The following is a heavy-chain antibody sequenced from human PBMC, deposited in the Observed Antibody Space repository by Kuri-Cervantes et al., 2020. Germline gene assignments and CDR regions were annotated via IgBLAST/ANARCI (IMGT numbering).Heavy chain of an antibody. J-gene: IGHJ4*02. CDR1: GFTFSSYS. CDR2: ISYDGNNK. D-gene: IGHD6-19*01. V-gene: IGHV3-30*18. Sequence: GGSLRLSCAASGFTFSSYSMNWVRQAPGKGLEWVTFISYDGNNKYYADSVKGRFTISRDNSKNTLYLQMNSLRAEDTALYYCAKELHVAVAGIDYWGQGTLVTVSS. CDR3: AKELHVAVAGIDY.